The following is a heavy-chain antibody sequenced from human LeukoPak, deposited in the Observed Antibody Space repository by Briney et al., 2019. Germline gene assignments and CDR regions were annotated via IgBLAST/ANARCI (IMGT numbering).Heavy chain of an antibody. CDR3: ARMSDSSGYYKNFDY. Sequence: ASVKVSCKASGYTFTGYYMHWVRQAPGQGLEWMGWINPNSGGTNYAQKFQGRVTMTRDTSISTAYMELSRLRSDDTAVYYCARMSDSSGYYKNFDYWGQGTLVTVSS. D-gene: IGHD3-22*01. CDR2: INPNSGGT. J-gene: IGHJ4*02. CDR1: GYTFTGYY. V-gene: IGHV1-2*02.